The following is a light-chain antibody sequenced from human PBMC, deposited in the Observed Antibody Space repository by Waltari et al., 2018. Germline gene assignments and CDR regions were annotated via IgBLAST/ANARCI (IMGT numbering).Light chain of an antibody. J-gene: IGKJ1*01. CDR1: QSHLHSNGYNY. CDR3: MQALQTPWT. V-gene: IGKV2-28*01. CDR2: LGS. Sequence: DHAMPQSPLSLPVTPGAPGSTTGSSSQSHLHSNGYNYLDWYLQRPGQSPQLLIYLGSNRASGVPDRFSGSGSGTDFTLKISRVEAEDVGVYYCMQALQTPWTFGQGTKVEIK.